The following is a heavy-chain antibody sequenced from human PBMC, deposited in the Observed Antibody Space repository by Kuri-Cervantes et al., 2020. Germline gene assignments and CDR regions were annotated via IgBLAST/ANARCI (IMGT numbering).Heavy chain of an antibody. CDR1: GFTFSSYG. CDR3: AKETDSGSYHDY. D-gene: IGHD1-26*01. V-gene: IGHV3-30*02. Sequence: GESLKISCAASGFTFSSYGMHWVRQAPGKGLEWVAFIRYDGRTNKYYADSVKGRFAISRDNSKNTLYLQMNSLRAEDTAVYYCAKETDSGSYHDYWGQGTLVTVSS. CDR2: IRYDGRTNK. J-gene: IGHJ4*02.